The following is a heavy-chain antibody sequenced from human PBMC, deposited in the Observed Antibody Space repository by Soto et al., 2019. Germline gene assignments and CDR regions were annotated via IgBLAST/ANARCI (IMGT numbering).Heavy chain of an antibody. CDR1: CGSFDGYY. Sequence: SETLSLTCGVSCGSFDGYYWSWIRQSPGKGLEWIGEISGSGATNYNPALESRVSLSLDTSKNQFSLKLDSVTASDTAVYYCAKLWRHWGQGTLVTVSS. CDR3: AKLWRH. CDR2: ISGSGAT. J-gene: IGHJ4*02. D-gene: IGHD2-21*01. V-gene: IGHV4-34*01.